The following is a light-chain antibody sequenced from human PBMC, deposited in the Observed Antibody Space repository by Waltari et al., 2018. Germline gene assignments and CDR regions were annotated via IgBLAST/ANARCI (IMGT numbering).Light chain of an antibody. Sequence: DIQMTPSTSPLSVFVGDRGTITCRASQSISSWLAWYQQKTGKAPKLLIYKASSLESGVPSRFSGSGSGTEFTLTISSLQPDDFATYYCQQYNSYSSLTFGGGTKVEIK. V-gene: IGKV1-5*03. CDR2: KAS. J-gene: IGKJ4*01. CDR3: QQYNSYSSLT. CDR1: QSISSW.